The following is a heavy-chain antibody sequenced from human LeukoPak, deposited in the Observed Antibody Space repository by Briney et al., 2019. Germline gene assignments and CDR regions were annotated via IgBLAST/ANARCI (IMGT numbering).Heavy chain of an antibody. J-gene: IGHJ6*03. CDR1: RFTFSGYG. Sequence: GGSLRLSCAASRFTFSGYGMHWVRQAPGKGLEWVAVISYDGSNKYYADSVKGRFTISRDNSKNTLYLQMNSLRAEDTAVYYCVGYGSGSYYNYYMDVWGKGTTVTVSS. V-gene: IGHV3-30*03. CDR3: VGYGSGSYYNYYMDV. CDR2: ISYDGSNK. D-gene: IGHD3-10*01.